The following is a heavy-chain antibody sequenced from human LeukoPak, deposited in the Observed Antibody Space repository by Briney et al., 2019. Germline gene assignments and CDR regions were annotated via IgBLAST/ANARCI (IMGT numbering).Heavy chain of an antibody. D-gene: IGHD5-18*01. CDR2: ISSSSSYI. V-gene: IGHV3-21*01. CDR3: AKDTAMGYYYGMDV. CDR1: GFTFSSYS. J-gene: IGHJ6*02. Sequence: PGGSLRRSCAASGFTFSSYSMNWVRQAPGKGLEWVSSISSSSSYIYYADSVKGRFTISRDNAKNSLYLQMNSLRAEDTAVYYCAKDTAMGYYYGMDVWGQGTTVTVSS.